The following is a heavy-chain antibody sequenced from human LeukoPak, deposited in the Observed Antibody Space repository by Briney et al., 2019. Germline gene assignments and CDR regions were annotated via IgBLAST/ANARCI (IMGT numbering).Heavy chain of an antibody. CDR1: GFTFSSYG. V-gene: IGHV3-23*01. D-gene: IGHD6-13*01. CDR3: AGSTWYETRYSFYMDV. Sequence: GGSLRLSCAASGFTFSSYGMSWVRQAPGKGLEWVSAISGSGGSTYYADSVKGRFTISRDNSKNTLFLEMNSLRADDTALYYCAGSTWYETRYSFYMDVWGKGSTVTVSS. CDR2: ISGSGGST. J-gene: IGHJ6*03.